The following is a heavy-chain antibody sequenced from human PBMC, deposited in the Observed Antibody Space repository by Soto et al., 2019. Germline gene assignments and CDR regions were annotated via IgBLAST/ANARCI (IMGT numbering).Heavy chain of an antibody. V-gene: IGHV3-23*01. CDR2: ISGSGGST. Sequence: GGSLRLSCAASGFTFSSYAMSWVRQAPGKGLEWVSAISGSGGSTYYADSVKGRFTISRDNSKNTLYLQMNSLRAEDTAVYYCAKDRDYDFWSGHHEDQNWFDPWGQGTLVTVSS. D-gene: IGHD3-3*01. CDR1: GFTFSSYA. J-gene: IGHJ5*02. CDR3: AKDRDYDFWSGHHEDQNWFDP.